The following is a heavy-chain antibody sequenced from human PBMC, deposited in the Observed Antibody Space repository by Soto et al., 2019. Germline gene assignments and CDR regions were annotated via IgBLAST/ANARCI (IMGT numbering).Heavy chain of an antibody. J-gene: IGHJ6*02. CDR1: GGSISGYY. Sequence: PSETLSLTCTVPGGSISGYYWIWMRQPPGKGLEWIGYIYNSGSTNYNPALKSRVTISVDTSKNQFSLKLSSVTAADTAVYYCARAQNYDFWSGYYYYYGMDVWGQGTTVTVSS. V-gene: IGHV4-59*08. CDR3: ARAQNYDFWSGYYYYYGMDV. D-gene: IGHD3-3*01. CDR2: IYNSGST.